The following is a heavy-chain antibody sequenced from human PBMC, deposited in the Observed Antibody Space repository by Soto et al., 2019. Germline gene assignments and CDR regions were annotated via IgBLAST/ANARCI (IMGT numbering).Heavy chain of an antibody. V-gene: IGHV1-2*04. Sequence: QVQLVQSGAEVRKPGASVKVSCKASGYPFTDYYIQWVRQAPGQGLEWLGGINPLTGGTKFAPKFQDWVTMTRDTSITTAYMEMTRLTSDDTAVYSCARSINARLVYDYFYMDVCGKWTAVSVSS. CDR2: INPLTGGT. CDR3: ARSINARLVYDYFYMDV. D-gene: IGHD2-21*01. CDR1: GYPFTDYY. J-gene: IGHJ6*03.